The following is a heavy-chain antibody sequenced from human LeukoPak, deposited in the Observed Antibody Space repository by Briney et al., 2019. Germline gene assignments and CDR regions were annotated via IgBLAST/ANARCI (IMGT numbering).Heavy chain of an antibody. Sequence: GSLRLSCAASGFTFRSHDMSWVRQAPGKGLEWVSAISGSGGSTYYADSVKGRFTISRDNSKNTLYLQMNSLRSDDTAVYYCARVRVTMVRGVIIRGYFDYWGQGTLVTVSS. CDR1: GFTFRSHD. CDR2: ISGSGGST. D-gene: IGHD3-10*01. J-gene: IGHJ4*02. CDR3: ARVRVTMVRGVIIRGYFDY. V-gene: IGHV3-23*01.